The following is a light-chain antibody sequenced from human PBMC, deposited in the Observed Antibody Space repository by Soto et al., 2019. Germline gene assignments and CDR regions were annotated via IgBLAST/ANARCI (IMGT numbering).Light chain of an antibody. Sequence: DIQMTQSPSSVSASVGDRVIITCRASQGINSRLAWSQQKAGRDPKLLIYSASSLLSGFPSRFSGRETGTDFTHAISSLQPEDFATYYCQQANSFPWTVGQGTKVEIK. CDR3: QQANSFPWT. V-gene: IGKV1-12*01. CDR2: SAS. J-gene: IGKJ1*01. CDR1: QGINSR.